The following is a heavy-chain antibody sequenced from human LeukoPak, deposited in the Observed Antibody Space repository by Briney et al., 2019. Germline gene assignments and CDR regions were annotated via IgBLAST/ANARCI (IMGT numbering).Heavy chain of an antibody. CDR1: GGSISSGGYS. J-gene: IGHJ6*04. CDR2: IYHSGST. Sequence: SETLSLTCAVSGGSISSGGYSWSWIRQPPGKGLEWIGYIYHSGSTYYNPSLKSRVTISVDRSKNQLSLKLSSVTAADTAVYYCARARRGSNTYYYGMDVWGKGTTVTVSS. D-gene: IGHD2-15*01. CDR3: ARARRGSNTYYYGMDV. V-gene: IGHV4-30-2*01.